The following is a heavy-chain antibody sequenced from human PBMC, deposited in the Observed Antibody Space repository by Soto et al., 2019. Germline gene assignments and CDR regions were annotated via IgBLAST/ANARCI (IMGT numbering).Heavy chain of an antibody. CDR3: AKVSRKGSAIDFDY. D-gene: IGHD3-10*01. J-gene: IGHJ4*02. CDR2: ISAHNGNT. V-gene: IGHV1-18*01. Sequence: QVHLVQSGAEVKKPGASVKVSCKGSGYGFTTYGITWVRQAPGQGLEWMAWISAHNGNTNYAQKLQGRVTVTRDTSTTTAYMELTSLRSEDTAIYYCAKVSRKGSAIDFDYWGQGTLITVSS. CDR1: GYGFTTYG.